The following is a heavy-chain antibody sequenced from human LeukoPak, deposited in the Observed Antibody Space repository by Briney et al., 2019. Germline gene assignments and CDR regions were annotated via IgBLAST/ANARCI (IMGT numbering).Heavy chain of an antibody. CDR1: GYSFINYW. CDR2: IYPVDSGT. CDR3: ARLISGSWYDY. D-gene: IGHD6-13*01. V-gene: IGHV5-51*01. J-gene: IGHJ4*02. Sequence: GESLKISCKASGYSFINYWIGWVRQMPGKGLEWMGIIYPVDSGTRYSPSLQGQVTISADKSIYTAYLQWSSLRASDTAIYYCARLISGSWYDYWGQGTLVTVSS.